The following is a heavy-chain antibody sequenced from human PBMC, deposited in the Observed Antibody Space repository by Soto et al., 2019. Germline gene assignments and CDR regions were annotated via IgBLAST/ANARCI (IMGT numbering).Heavy chain of an antibody. D-gene: IGHD3-9*01. CDR3: ARDADILTGSDAFDI. Sequence: TLSLTCAVSGGSISSGGYSWSWIRQPPGKGLEWIGYIYHSGSTYYDPSLKSRVTISVDRSKNQFSLKLSSVTAEDTAMYYCARDADILTGSDAFDIWGQGTMVTVSS. CDR2: IYHSGST. J-gene: IGHJ3*02. V-gene: IGHV4-30-2*01. CDR1: GGSISSGGYS.